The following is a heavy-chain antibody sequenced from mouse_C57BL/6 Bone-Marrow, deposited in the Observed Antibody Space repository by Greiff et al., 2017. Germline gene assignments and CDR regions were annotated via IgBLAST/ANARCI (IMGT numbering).Heavy chain of an antibody. CDR1: GYAFSSSW. Sequence: VQLQQSGPELVKPGASVKISCKASGYAFSSSWMNWVKQRPGKGLEWIGRIYPGDGDTNYNGKFKGKATLTADKSSSTAYMQLSSLTSEDSAVYFCAVSTMIRAWFAYWGQGTLVTVSA. CDR2: IYPGDGDT. J-gene: IGHJ3*01. V-gene: IGHV1-82*01. D-gene: IGHD2-4*01. CDR3: AVSTMIRAWFAY.